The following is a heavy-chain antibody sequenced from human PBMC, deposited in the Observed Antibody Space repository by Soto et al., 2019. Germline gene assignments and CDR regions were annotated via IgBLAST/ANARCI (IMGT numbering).Heavy chain of an antibody. J-gene: IGHJ4*02. CDR2: IKQDGSDM. V-gene: IGHV3-7*03. CDR3: ARDFYGTGSHDY. CDR1: GFTFSSYW. D-gene: IGHD3-10*01. Sequence: GLLRLSCTTSGFTFSSYWMTWVRKAPGKGLEWVANIKQDGSDMHYADPVRGRFTISRDNARNSLYLQMNYLRAEDTAVYHCARDFYGTGSHDYWGPGTLVTVSS.